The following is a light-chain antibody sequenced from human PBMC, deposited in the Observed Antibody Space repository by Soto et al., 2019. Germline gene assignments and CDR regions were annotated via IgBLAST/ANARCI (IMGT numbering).Light chain of an antibody. Sequence: EIVLTQSPATLSLSPGERATLSCRASQSVSSYLAWYQQKPGQAPRLLIYDASNRATGIPARFSGSGSGTDFPLTISSLEPKDFAVYYCKRRSTWYLFAQGTKLE. CDR1: QSVSSY. J-gene: IGKJ2*01. V-gene: IGKV3-11*01. CDR3: KRRSTWYL. CDR2: DAS.